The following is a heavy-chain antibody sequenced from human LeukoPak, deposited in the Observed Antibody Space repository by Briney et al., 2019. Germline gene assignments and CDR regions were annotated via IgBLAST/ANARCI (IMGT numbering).Heavy chain of an antibody. CDR1: RVTFRIYV. D-gene: IGHD3-3*01. V-gene: IGHV3-23*01. CDR2: ISANGGET. J-gene: IGHJ4*02. CDR3: ARVNDFWSGYWDYFDY. Sequence: PGGSLRLSRATPRVTFRIYVLNWVRPAPGKGLEWGSSISANGGETHYADSVKGRFTISRDNSKNTLYLQINNPRVEDTAVYYCARVNDFWSGYWDYFDYWGQGTLVTVSS.